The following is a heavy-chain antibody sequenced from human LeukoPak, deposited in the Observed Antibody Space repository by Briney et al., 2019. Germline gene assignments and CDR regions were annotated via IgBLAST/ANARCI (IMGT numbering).Heavy chain of an antibody. D-gene: IGHD3-16*01. CDR3: ARGGGLDV. Sequence: GGSLRLSCAASGFTFSSYAMNWARQAPGRGLEWVASINHNGNVNYYVDSVKGRFTISRDNAKNSLYLQMSNLRAEDTAVYFCARGGGLDVWGQGATVTVSS. V-gene: IGHV3-7*03. CDR2: INHNGNVN. CDR1: GFTFSSYA. J-gene: IGHJ6*02.